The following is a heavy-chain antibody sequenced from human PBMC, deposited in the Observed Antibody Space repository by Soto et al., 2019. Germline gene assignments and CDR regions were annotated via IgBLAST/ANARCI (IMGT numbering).Heavy chain of an antibody. CDR3: ARTPAI. J-gene: IGHJ3*02. Sequence: QLQLQESGSGLVKPSHTLSLTCAASGGSISSGGYSWSWVRQPPGKGLEWIGYIYYGSTYYNPSLKSRVTITVDRSKNQFSLKLSSLTAADTAVYYYARTPAIWGQGTMVTVSS. CDR1: GGSISSGGYS. V-gene: IGHV4-30-2*01. CDR2: IYYGST.